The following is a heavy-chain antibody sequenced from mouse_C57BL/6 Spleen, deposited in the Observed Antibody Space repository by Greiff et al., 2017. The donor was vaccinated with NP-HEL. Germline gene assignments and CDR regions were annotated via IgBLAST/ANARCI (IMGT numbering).Heavy chain of an antibody. J-gene: IGHJ1*03. CDR3: ARNYYGSPYWYFDV. CDR2: IHPNSGST. Sequence: QVQLQQPGAELVKPGASVKLSCKASGYTFTSYWTHWVKQRPGQGLEWIGMIHPNSGSTNYNEKFKSKATLTVDKSSSTAYMQLSSLTSEDSAVYYCARNYYGSPYWYFDVWGTGTTVTVSS. V-gene: IGHV1-64*01. D-gene: IGHD1-1*01. CDR1: GYTFTSYW.